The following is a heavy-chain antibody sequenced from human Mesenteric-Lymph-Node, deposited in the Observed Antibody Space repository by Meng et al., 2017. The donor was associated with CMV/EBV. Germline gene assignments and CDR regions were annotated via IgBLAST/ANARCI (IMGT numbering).Heavy chain of an antibody. CDR3: VGIRDGYNHP. CDR1: GDSVSNNGAA. V-gene: IGHV6-1*01. Sequence: AISGDSVSNNGAAWNWIRQSPSRGLEWLGRTYYRSKWYNDYAVSVKSRITINPDTSKDQFSLQLNSVTPEDTAVYYCVGIRDGYNHPWGQGTLVTVSS. J-gene: IGHJ5*02. CDR2: TYYRSKWYN. D-gene: IGHD5-24*01.